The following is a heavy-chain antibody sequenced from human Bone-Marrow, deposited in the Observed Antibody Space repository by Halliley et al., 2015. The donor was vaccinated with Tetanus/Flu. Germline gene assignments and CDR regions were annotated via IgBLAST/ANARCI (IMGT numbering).Heavy chain of an antibody. Sequence: KGLGGLAIIREVGSDPHYADSVKGRFTISRDNAKRSPHLQMNSLRVEDTAVYYCAVGAGWSIDYWGQGTLVTVSS. V-gene: IGHV3-7*03. J-gene: IGHJ4*02. CDR2: IREVGSDP. CDR3: AVGAGWSIDY. D-gene: IGHD2-15*01.